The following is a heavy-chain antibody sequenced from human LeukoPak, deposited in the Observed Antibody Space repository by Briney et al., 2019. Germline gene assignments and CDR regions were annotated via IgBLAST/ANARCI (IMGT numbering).Heavy chain of an antibody. Sequence: GGSLRLSCAASGFTFSNYWMSWVRQAPGKGLEWVANIKEDGSAIYYMDSVKGRFTISRDNAKNSVYLQMNSLRGEDTAVYYCARDFWGSGDYWGRGALVTVSS. V-gene: IGHV3-7*01. CDR3: ARDFWGSGDY. D-gene: IGHD7-27*01. CDR2: IKEDGSAI. J-gene: IGHJ4*02. CDR1: GFTFSNYW.